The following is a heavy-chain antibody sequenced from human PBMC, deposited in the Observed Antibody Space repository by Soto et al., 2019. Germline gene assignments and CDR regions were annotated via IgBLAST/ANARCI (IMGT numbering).Heavy chain of an antibody. CDR2: IYYSGST. CDR3: ARGPYYYGMDV. CDR1: GGSISSGGYY. J-gene: IGHJ6*02. V-gene: IGHV4-31*03. Sequence: TSETLSLTCPFSGGSISSGGYYWSWIRQHPGKGLEWIGYIYYSGSTYYNPSLKSRVTISVDTSKNQFSLKLSSVTAADTAVYYCARGPYYYGMDVWGQGTTVTV.